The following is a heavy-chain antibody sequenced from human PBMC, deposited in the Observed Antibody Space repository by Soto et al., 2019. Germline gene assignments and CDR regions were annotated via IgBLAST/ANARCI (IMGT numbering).Heavy chain of an antibody. J-gene: IGHJ4*02. CDR3: ARASPPDY. Sequence: QVQLVESGGGVVQPGRSLRLSCAASGFTFGSYGMHWVRQAPGKGLEWVAVIWYDGSNQNYVDSVKGRFTISRGNSKNTVDLQMTSLRADDTALYYCARASPPDYWGQGTLVTVSS. CDR1: GFTFGSYG. V-gene: IGHV3-33*01. CDR2: IWYDGSNQ.